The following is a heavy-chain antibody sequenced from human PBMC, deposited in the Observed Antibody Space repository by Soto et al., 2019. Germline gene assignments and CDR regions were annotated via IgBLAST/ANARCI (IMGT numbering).Heavy chain of an antibody. V-gene: IGHV3-7*01. CDR2: IKQDGSEK. CDR3: ARDRNRWNDYGGVSM. CDR1: GFTFSSYW. J-gene: IGHJ4*02. Sequence: GGSLRLSCAASGFTFSSYWMSWVRQAPGKGLEWVANIKQDGSEKYYVDSVKGRFTISRDNAKNSLYLQMNSLRAEDTAVYYCARDRNRWNDYGGVSMWGQGTLVTVSS. D-gene: IGHD1-1*01.